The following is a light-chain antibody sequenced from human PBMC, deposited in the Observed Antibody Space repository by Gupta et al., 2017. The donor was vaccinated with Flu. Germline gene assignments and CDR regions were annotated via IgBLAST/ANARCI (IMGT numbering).Light chain of an antibody. CDR1: QSISTY. CDR2: GVS. CDR3: HQSSRTPQT. V-gene: IGKV1-39*01. Sequence: GDRVAITCRASQSISTYLNWYQQKLGKAPKLLISGVSTLQTGVPSRFSASGSGTDFTLTISSLQPEDFATYYCHQSSRTPQTFGQGTKVEIK. J-gene: IGKJ1*01.